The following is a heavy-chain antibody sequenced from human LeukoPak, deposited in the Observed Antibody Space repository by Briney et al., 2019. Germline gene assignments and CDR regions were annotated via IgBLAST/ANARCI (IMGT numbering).Heavy chain of an antibody. CDR2: INWNGGRT. D-gene: IGHD6-13*01. CDR3: ARGPIAAADYYFDY. J-gene: IGHJ4*02. CDR1: GFTFSSYA. Sequence: GGSLRLSCAASGFTFSSYAMSWVRQAPGKGLEWVSGINWNGGRTGYADSVKGRFTISRDNAKNSLYLQMNSLRAEDTALYYCARGPIAAADYYFDYWGQGILVTVSS. V-gene: IGHV3-20*04.